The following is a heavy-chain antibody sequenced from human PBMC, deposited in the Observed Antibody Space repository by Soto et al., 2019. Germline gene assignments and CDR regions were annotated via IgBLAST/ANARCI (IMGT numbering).Heavy chain of an antibody. CDR2: IWYDGSNK. D-gene: IGHD3-10*01. CDR3: ARGFGHYVSGNYYNSFDY. Sequence: GGSLRLSCAASGFTFSSYGMHWVRQAPGKGLEWVAVIWYDGSNKYYADSVQGRFTISRDNARNSIYLEMKSLRAEDTALYFCARGFGHYVSGNYYNSFDYWGQGTLVTVSS. V-gene: IGHV3-33*01. J-gene: IGHJ4*02. CDR1: GFTFSSYG.